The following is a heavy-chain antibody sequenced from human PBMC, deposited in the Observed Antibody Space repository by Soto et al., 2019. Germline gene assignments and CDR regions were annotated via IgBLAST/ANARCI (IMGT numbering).Heavy chain of an antibody. V-gene: IGHV4-31*03. J-gene: IGHJ4*02. CDR3: ARRAGYKHLVPAVAHYYFDY. CDR1: GGSISSGGYY. D-gene: IGHD2-2*01. CDR2: IYYSGSS. Sequence: SETLSLTCTVSGGSISSGGYYWSWIRQHPGKGLEWIGYIYYSGSSNYNPSLETRVTISVDTSQKQFSLKLSSVTAADTAVYFCARRAGYKHLVPAVAHYYFDYWGQGALVTVSS.